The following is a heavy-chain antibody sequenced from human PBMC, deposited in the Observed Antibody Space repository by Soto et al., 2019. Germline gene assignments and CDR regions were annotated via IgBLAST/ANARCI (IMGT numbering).Heavy chain of an antibody. Sequence: SVKVSCKASGGTFSSYAISWVRQAPGQGLEWMGGIIPIFGTANYAQKFQGRVTITADESTSTAYMELSSLRSEDTAVYYCASDKSLTGTTPFDYWGQGTLVTVSS. CDR1: GGTFSSYA. CDR3: ASDKSLTGTTPFDY. D-gene: IGHD1-7*01. V-gene: IGHV1-69*13. CDR2: IIPIFGTA. J-gene: IGHJ4*02.